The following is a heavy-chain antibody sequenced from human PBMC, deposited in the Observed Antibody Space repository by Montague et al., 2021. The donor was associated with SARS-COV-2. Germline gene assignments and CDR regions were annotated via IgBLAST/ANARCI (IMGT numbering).Heavy chain of an antibody. CDR2: SNYSGST. CDR1: GGSISSYY. V-gene: IGHV4-59*01. CDR3: ARNLVVHYWYGMDV. D-gene: IGHD2-15*01. J-gene: IGHJ6*02. Sequence: SETLSLTCTVAGGSISSYYWSWIRQPPGKGLEWIGYSNYSGSTNYNPSLKSQVTMSVDTAKNQFSLNLSAVTAADTAVYYCARNLVVHYWYGMDVWGQGTTVTVSS.